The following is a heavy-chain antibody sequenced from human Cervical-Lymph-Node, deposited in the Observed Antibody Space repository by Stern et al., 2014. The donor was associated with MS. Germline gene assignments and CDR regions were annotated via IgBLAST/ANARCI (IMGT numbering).Heavy chain of an antibody. J-gene: IGHJ2*01. Sequence: VQLVESGAEVKKPGSSVKVSSTTSGGIFRSYALAWVRPAHGQRLECIGVIIPAFDKPTYAQEFPGRVTITEDKSTSTCCIDMSSLTSEDTALYFCASKTRQAAGNWHFDLGGRGTLVTVSS. CDR3: ASKTRQAAGNWHFDL. CDR1: GGIFRSYA. V-gene: IGHV1-69*06. D-gene: IGHD6-13*01. CDR2: IIPAFDKP.